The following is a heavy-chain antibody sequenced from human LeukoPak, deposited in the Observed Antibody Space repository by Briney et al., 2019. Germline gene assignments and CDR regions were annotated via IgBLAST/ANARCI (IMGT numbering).Heavy chain of an antibody. V-gene: IGHV4-59*01. J-gene: IGHJ4*02. CDR2: IYYSGST. Sequence: PSETLSLTCAVYGGSFSGYYWSWIRQPPGKGLEWIGYIYYSGSTNYNPSLKSRVTISVDTSKNQFSLKLSSVTAADTAVYYCARGIQLWYHFDYWGQGTPVTVSS. CDR1: GGSFSGYY. D-gene: IGHD5-18*01. CDR3: ARGIQLWYHFDY.